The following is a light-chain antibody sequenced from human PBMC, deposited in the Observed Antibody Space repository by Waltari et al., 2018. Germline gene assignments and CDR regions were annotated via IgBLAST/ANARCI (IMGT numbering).Light chain of an antibody. CDR1: QGISSY. CDR2: AAT. CDR3: LQHNSYPRT. V-gene: IGKV1-17*01. Sequence: DIQMTQSPCSLSASVGDTVTITCRASQGISSYLNWFQQKPGKAPKLLIYAATTLQSGVPSRFSGSGSGTEFTLTISSLQPEDFAAYYCLQHNSYPRTFGQGTKVEIK. J-gene: IGKJ1*01.